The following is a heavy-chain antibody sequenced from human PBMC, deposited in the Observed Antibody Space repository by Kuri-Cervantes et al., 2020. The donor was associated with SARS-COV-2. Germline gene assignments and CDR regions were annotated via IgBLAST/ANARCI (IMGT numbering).Heavy chain of an antibody. CDR1: GFTFSSYG. D-gene: IGHD4-17*01. J-gene: IGHJ6*02. V-gene: IGHV3-33*01. CDR2: IWYDGSNK. Sequence: GGSLRLSCAASGFTFSSYGMHWVRQAPGKGLEWVAVIWYDGSNKYYADSVKGRFTISRDNSKNTLYLQMNSLRAEDTAVYYCARVIIDYGITEWYGMDVWGQGTTVTVSS. CDR3: ARVIIDYGITEWYGMDV.